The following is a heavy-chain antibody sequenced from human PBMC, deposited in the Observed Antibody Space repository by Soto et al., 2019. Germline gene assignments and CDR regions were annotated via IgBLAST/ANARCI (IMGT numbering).Heavy chain of an antibody. CDR2: VYYSGST. V-gene: IGHV4-59*02. J-gene: IGHJ5*02. CDR3: ARDDYKDGGNNWFDP. CDR1: GDSVNSYY. D-gene: IGHD3-16*01. Sequence: SETLSLTCTVTGDSVNSYYWSWMRQPPGKGLECMGYVYYSGSTNYNPSLKSRVTISVDTSKNQFSLKLNAVTAADTAVYYCARDDYKDGGNNWFDPWGQGTLVTVSS.